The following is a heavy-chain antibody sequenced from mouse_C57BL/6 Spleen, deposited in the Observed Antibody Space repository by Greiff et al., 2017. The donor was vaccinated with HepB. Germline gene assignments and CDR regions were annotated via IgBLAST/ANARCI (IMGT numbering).Heavy chain of an antibody. V-gene: IGHV14-2*01. J-gene: IGHJ3*01. CDR3: ASTTVVATGAY. CDR2: IDPEDGET. D-gene: IGHD1-1*01. Sequence: VHVKQSGAELVKPGASVKLSCTASGFNIKDYYMHWVKQRTEQGLEWIGRIDPEDGETKYAPKFQGKATITADTSSNTAYLQLSSLTSEDTAVYYCASTTVVATGAYWGQGTLVTVSA. CDR1: GFNIKDYY.